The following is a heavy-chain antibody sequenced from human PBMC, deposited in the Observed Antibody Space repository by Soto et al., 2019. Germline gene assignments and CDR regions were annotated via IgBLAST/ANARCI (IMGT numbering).Heavy chain of an antibody. CDR3: AREDSIIIPAVSDF. J-gene: IGHJ4*02. CDR1: GFTFSSYA. V-gene: IGHV3-21*04. Sequence: GGSLRLSCAASGFTFSSYAMTWVRQAPGKGLEWVSTVSKSDYTYYSDLVKGRFTISRDNAKNTVSLQMNTLRAEDTAVYYCAREDSIIIPAVSDFWGQGTLVTVSS. CDR2: VSKSDYT. D-gene: IGHD2-2*01.